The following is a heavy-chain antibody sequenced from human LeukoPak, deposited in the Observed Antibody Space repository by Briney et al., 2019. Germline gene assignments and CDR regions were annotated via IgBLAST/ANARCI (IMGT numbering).Heavy chain of an antibody. V-gene: IGHV3-23*01. CDR3: AKPGRTAAGLFDS. CDR2: FSDNGRDT. J-gene: IGHJ4*02. Sequence: GGSLRLSCAASGFTFKNYALSWVRQAPGKGLEWVSGFSDNGRDTYYADFVKGRFTIARDIAKNTLYLQMNSLRAEDTATYYCAKPGRTAAGLFDSWGQGTLVTVSS. D-gene: IGHD6-13*01. CDR1: GFTFKNYA.